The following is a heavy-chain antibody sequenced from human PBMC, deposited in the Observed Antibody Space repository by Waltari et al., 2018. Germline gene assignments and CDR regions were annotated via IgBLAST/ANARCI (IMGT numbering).Heavy chain of an antibody. CDR3: ARDSGSLFAFDF. CDR1: GYSLPSGYK. V-gene: IGHV4-38-2*02. Sequence: QVQLQESGPGLVKPSETLSLICSVSGYSLPSGYKWGWIRQSPGKGLEWIGNIYHTGSTYYNPSLASRATLSVDTSKNQFSLMVTSVTAADTAVYYCARDSGSLFAFDFWGQGTMVTVSS. CDR2: IYHTGST. J-gene: IGHJ3*01. D-gene: IGHD6-19*01.